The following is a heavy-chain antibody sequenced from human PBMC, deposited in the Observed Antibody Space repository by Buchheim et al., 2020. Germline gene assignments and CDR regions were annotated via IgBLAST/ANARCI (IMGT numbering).Heavy chain of an antibody. CDR3: ATGHRYCSGGSCYSQNGVFDP. Sequence: QVQLVQSGTDVKMTGASVKVSCKASGYTFIDYYIHWVRQAPGQGLEWMGWIYPRTGGTNYAQKFQGRVTMTTDTSISTAYMEVSSLRSEDTAVYYCATGHRYCSGGSCYSQNGVFDPWGQGTL. CDR1: GYTFIDYY. D-gene: IGHD2-15*01. V-gene: IGHV1-2*02. CDR2: IYPRTGGT. J-gene: IGHJ5*02.